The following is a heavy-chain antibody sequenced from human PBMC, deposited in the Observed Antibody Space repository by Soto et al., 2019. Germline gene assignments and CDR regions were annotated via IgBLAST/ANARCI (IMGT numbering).Heavy chain of an antibody. CDR3: ARTSGVRVWYRWFDP. Sequence: QVQLVESGGGVVQPGRSLRLSCAASGFTFSSYAMHWVRQAPGKGLEWVAIISYDGSNKYYADSVKGRFTISRDNSKKTLYLQMNSLRAEDTAVYYCARTSGVRVWYRWFDPWGQGTLVTVSS. D-gene: IGHD2-8*01. V-gene: IGHV3-30-3*01. CDR1: GFTFSSYA. CDR2: ISYDGSNK. J-gene: IGHJ5*02.